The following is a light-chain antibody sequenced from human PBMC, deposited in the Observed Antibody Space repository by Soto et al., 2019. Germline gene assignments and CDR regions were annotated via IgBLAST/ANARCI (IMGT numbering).Light chain of an antibody. J-gene: IGKJ1*01. CDR1: QSISSW. CDR3: QQYTSYST. Sequence: DIQMTQSPSTLSASVGDRVTITCRASQSISSWLAWYQQKPGKAPKLLIYKASSLESGVPSRFSGSGSETEFTLTISSLQPDDFATYYCQQYTSYSTYGQGTKVEIK. V-gene: IGKV1-5*03. CDR2: KAS.